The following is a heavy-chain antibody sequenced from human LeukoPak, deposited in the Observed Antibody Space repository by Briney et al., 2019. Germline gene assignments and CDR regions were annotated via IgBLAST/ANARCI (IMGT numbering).Heavy chain of an antibody. CDR2: ISWNSGSI. J-gene: IGHJ4*02. V-gene: IGHV3-9*02. Sequence: GRSLRLSCAASGFTSDDYAMHWVRQAPGKGLEWVSGISWNSGSIGYADSVKGRFTISRDNAKNSLYLQMNSLRAEDTALYYCAKANYDSSGNDYWGQGTLVTVSS. CDR3: AKANYDSSGNDY. D-gene: IGHD3-22*01. CDR1: GFTSDDYA.